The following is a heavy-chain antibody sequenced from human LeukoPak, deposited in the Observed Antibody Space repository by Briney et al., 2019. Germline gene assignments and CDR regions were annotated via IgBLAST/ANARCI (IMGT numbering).Heavy chain of an antibody. D-gene: IGHD2/OR15-2a*01. CDR3: ARGGSTTFYWFDT. V-gene: IGHV4-38-2*01. J-gene: IGHJ5*02. Sequence: SETLSLTCDVSGYDINSRDYWGWVRQPPGKGLEWMGIIHSGGTSFYNPSLKRRVTIFIDKSKNQFFLRLTSVTAADTAMYFCARGGSTTFYWFDTWGQGTPVTVSS. CDR1: GYDINSRDY. CDR2: IHSGGTS.